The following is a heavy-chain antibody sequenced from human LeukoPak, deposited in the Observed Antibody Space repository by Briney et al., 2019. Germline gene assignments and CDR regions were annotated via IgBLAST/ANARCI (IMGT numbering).Heavy chain of an antibody. J-gene: IGHJ4*02. CDR3: AKSSAMVPAALVNY. D-gene: IGHD2-15*01. Sequence: PGRSLRLSCAASGFTFTSYAMIWVRQAPGKGLEWVSGISGSGGTTNSADSVKGRFTISRDNSKNTVYLQMSSLRAEDTAIYYCAKSSAMVPAALVNYWGQGTLVTVSS. CDR1: GFTFTSYA. V-gene: IGHV3-23*01. CDR2: ISGSGGTT.